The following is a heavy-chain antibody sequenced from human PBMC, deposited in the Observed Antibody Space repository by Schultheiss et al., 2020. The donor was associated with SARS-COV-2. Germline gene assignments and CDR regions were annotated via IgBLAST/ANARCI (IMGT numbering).Heavy chain of an antibody. V-gene: IGHV3-9*01. J-gene: IGHJ4*02. D-gene: IGHD6-19*01. CDR2: ISWNSGSI. Sequence: GGSLRLSCAASGFTFSSYWMSWVRQAPGKGLEWVSGISWNSGSIGYADSVKGRFTISRDNAKNSLYLQMNSLRAEDTALYYCAKDRRSSGWYSGYWGQGTLVTVSS. CDR3: AKDRRSSGWYSGY. CDR1: GFTFSSYW.